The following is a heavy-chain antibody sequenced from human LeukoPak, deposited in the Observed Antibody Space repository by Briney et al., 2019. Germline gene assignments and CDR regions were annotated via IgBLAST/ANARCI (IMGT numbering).Heavy chain of an antibody. CDR1: GFTFSDYY. V-gene: IGHV3-11*01. D-gene: IGHD6-19*01. Sequence: PGGSLRLSCAASGFTFSDYYMSWIRQASGKGLEWVSYISSSGSTIYYADSVKGRFTISRDNAKNSLYLQMNSLRAEDTAVYYCATSVAGLRYFDYWGQGTLVTVSS. CDR2: ISSSGSTI. CDR3: ATSVAGLRYFDY. J-gene: IGHJ4*02.